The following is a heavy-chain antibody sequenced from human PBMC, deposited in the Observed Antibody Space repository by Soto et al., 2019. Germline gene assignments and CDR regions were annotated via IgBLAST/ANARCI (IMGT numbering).Heavy chain of an antibody. Sequence: GGSLRLSCAASGFTFSNYAMHWVRQAPGRGLEWVAVISYDGTHKYYADSVKGRFTFSRDNSKNTLYLQMNSLRTDDTALYYCASASGTYSAPFDYWGQGTLVTVSS. CDR1: GFTFSNYA. CDR3: ASASGTYSAPFDY. CDR2: ISYDGTHK. J-gene: IGHJ4*02. V-gene: IGHV3-30-3*01. D-gene: IGHD1-26*01.